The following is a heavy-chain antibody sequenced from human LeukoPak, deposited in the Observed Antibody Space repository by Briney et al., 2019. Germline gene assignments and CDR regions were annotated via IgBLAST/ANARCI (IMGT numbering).Heavy chain of an antibody. CDR1: GFTFSSYW. CDR2: IKQDESEK. CDR3: ARDGFYDYVWGSYRYTFDY. Sequence: GGSLRLSCAASGFTFSSYWMSWVRQAPGKGLEWVAHIKQDESEKYYVDSVKGRFTISRDNAKNSLYLQMNSLRAEDTAVYYCARDGFYDYVWGSYRYTFDYWGQGTLVTVSS. D-gene: IGHD3-16*02. V-gene: IGHV3-7*01. J-gene: IGHJ4*02.